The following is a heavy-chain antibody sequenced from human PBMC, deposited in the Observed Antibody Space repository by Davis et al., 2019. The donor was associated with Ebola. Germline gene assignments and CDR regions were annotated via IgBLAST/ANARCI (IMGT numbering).Heavy chain of an antibody. CDR1: GYTFTGYY. Sequence: ASVKVSCKASGYTFTGYYMHWVRQAPGQGLEWMGWINPNSGGTNYAQKFQGWVTMTRDTSISTAYMELSRLRSDDTAVYYCARADMRGLRNCSSTSCILGNWFDPWGQGTLVTVSS. V-gene: IGHV1-2*04. CDR3: ARADMRGLRNCSSTSCILGNWFDP. D-gene: IGHD2-2*01. CDR2: INPNSGGT. J-gene: IGHJ5*02.